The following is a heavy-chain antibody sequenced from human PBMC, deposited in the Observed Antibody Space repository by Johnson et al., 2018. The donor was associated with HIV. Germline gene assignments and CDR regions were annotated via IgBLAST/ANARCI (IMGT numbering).Heavy chain of an antibody. CDR3: ASLIWGGGFDI. D-gene: IGHD3-16*01. CDR1: GFTFDDYA. V-gene: IGHV3-9*01. J-gene: IGHJ3*02. Sequence: VQLVESGGGLVQPGRSLRLSCAASGFTFDDYAMHWVRQAPGKGLEWVSGISWNSGSIGYVDSVKGRFTISRDNAKNSLYLQMNSLRAEDTAVYYCASLIWGGGFDIWGQGTIVTVSS. CDR2: ISWNSGSI.